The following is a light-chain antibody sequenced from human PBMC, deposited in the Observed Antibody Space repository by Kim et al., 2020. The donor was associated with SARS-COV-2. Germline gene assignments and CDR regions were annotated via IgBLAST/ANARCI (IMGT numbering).Light chain of an antibody. CDR2: KTS. Sequence: DIQMTQSPSTLSASIGDRVTITCRASRSIGNWLAWYQQKPGKAPKILIYKTSSLDSGVPSRFSGSGSGTEFTLTISSLQPDDFATYYCQQYDSYEYTFGQGTNLEI. CDR3: QQYDSYEYT. V-gene: IGKV1-5*03. J-gene: IGKJ2*01. CDR1: RSIGNW.